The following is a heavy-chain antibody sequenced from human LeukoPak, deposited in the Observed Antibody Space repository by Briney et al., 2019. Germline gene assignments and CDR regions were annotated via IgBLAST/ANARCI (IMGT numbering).Heavy chain of an antibody. V-gene: IGHV3-23*01. J-gene: IGHJ4*02. CDR1: GFTFSSYA. D-gene: IGHD5-18*01. Sequence: GGSLRLSCAASGFTFSSYAMSWVRQAPGKGLEWVSAISGSGGSTYYADSVKGRFTISRDNAKNSLYLQMNSLRAEDTAVYYCARDRYGYYFDYWGQGTLVTVSS. CDR2: ISGSGGST. CDR3: ARDRYGYYFDY.